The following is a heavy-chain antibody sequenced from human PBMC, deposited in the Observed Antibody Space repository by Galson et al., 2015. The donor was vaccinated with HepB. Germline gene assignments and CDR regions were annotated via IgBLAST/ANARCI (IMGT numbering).Heavy chain of an antibody. CDR3: ARDEDGSGSYHRGQYYYYGMDV. Sequence: SVKVSCKASGYTFTSYAMNWVRQASGQGLEWMGWINTNTGNPTYAQGFTGRFVFSLDTSVSTAYLQISSLKAEDTAVYYCARDEDGSGSYHRGQYYYYGMDVWGQGTTVTVSS. CDR2: INTNTGNP. V-gene: IGHV7-4-1*02. D-gene: IGHD3-10*01. J-gene: IGHJ6*02. CDR1: GYTFTSYA.